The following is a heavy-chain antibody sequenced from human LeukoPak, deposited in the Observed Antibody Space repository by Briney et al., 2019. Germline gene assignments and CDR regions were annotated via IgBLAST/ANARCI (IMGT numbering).Heavy chain of an antibody. CDR3: ARDRVVVATTTPPYWYFDL. CDR1: GFTFDDYG. D-gene: IGHD2-15*01. J-gene: IGHJ2*01. V-gene: IGHV3-20*04. Sequence: GGSLRLSCAASGFTFDDYGMSWVRQAPGKGLEWVSGINWNGGRTGYADSVKGRFTISRDNAKNSLYLHMNSLRVEDTALYYCARDRVVVATTTPPYWYFDLWGRGTLVTVSS. CDR2: INWNGGRT.